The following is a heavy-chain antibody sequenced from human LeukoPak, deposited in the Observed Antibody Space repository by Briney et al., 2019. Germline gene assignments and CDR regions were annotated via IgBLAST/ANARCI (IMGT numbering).Heavy chain of an antibody. J-gene: IGHJ2*01. V-gene: IGHV3-7*01. Sequence: GGSLRLSCVASGFPFEIYWMSWVRQGPGNGLEWVANIKSDGSEEYYADSVKGRLTVSRDNAKNSLFLQMNSLRVEDTAVYYCAKEKTVAGWYFDLWGRGTLVTVSS. CDR3: AKEKTVAGWYFDL. CDR2: IKSDGSEE. CDR1: GFPFEIYW. D-gene: IGHD6-19*01.